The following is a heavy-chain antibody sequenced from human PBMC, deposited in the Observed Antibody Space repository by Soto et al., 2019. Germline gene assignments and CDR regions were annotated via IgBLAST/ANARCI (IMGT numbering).Heavy chain of an antibody. CDR2: ISSSSSTI. CDR3: ARGGKVYFWCHDY. J-gene: IGHJ4*02. D-gene: IGHD2-8*02. V-gene: IGHV3-48*01. CDR1: GFTFSSYS. Sequence: EVQLVESGGGLVQPGGSLRLSCAASGFTFSSYSMNWVRQAPGKGLEWVSYISSSSSTIYYADSVKGRFTISRDNAKNSLYLQMNSLRAEDTAVYYCARGGKVYFWCHDYWGQGTLVTVSS.